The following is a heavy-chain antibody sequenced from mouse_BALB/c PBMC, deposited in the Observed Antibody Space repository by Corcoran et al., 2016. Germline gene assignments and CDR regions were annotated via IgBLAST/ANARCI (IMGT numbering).Heavy chain of an antibody. CDR1: GYTFTNYG. V-gene: IGHV9-1*02. J-gene: IGHJ2*01. Sequence: QIQLVQSGPELKNPGATVKISCKASGYTFTNYGMNWVKQAPGKGLKWMGWINTYTGEPTYADDFKGRFAFSLETSASTAYLQINNLKNEDMATYFCARDYGSSDPLDYWGQGTTLTVSS. CDR2: INTYTGEP. D-gene: IGHD1-1*01. CDR3: ARDYGSSDPLDY.